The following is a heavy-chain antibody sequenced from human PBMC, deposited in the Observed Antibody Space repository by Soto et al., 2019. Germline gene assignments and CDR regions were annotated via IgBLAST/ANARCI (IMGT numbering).Heavy chain of an antibody. D-gene: IGHD2-2*01. V-gene: IGHV4-39*01. CDR1: NGSISSRSSY. CDR2: IYYIGNT. J-gene: IGHJ4*02. Sequence: SETLSLTCTVSNGSISSRSSYWGWIRQTPGKGLEWIGSIYYIGNTYYDPSLKTRVTISEDTSKNQLSLKLGSVTAADTAVYYCARHALTASIDQLQPVDYWGQGTLVTVSS. CDR3: ARHALTASIDQLQPVDY.